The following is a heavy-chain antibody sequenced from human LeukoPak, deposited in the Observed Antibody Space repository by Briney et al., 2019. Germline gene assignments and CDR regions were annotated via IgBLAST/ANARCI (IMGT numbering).Heavy chain of an antibody. J-gene: IGHJ4*02. Sequence: SETLSLTCAVYGGSFSGYYWSWIRQPPGKGLEWIGEINHSGSTNYNPSLKSRVTTSVDTSKNQFSLKLSSVTAADTAVYYCGVWGSGSSDYWGQGTLVTVSS. CDR3: GVWGSGSSDY. CDR2: INHSGST. V-gene: IGHV4-34*01. D-gene: IGHD3-10*01. CDR1: GGSFSGYY.